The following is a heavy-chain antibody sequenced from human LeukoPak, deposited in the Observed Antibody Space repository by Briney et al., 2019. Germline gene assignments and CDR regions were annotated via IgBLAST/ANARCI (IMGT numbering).Heavy chain of an antibody. CDR2: ISSSSSYI. CDR3: ARARGTGTTRLDY. Sequence: GGSLRLSCAASGFTFSSYSMNWVRQAPGKGLEWVSSISSSSSYIYYADSVKGRFTISRDNAKNSLYLQMNSLGAEDAAVYYCARARGTGTTRLDYWGQGTLVTVSS. V-gene: IGHV3-21*01. CDR1: GFTFSSYS. D-gene: IGHD1-7*01. J-gene: IGHJ4*02.